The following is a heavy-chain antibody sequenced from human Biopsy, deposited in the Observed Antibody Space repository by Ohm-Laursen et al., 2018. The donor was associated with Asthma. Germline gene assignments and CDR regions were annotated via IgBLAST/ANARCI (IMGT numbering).Heavy chain of an antibody. D-gene: IGHD2-2*01. CDR3: AREVTSGEVPFGYFYALDV. CDR1: GYTFTSYY. CDR2: INPFGGSS. J-gene: IGHJ6*04. V-gene: IGHV1-46*01. Sequence: VSSVKVSCKASGYTFTSYYMHWVRQAPGHGLEWMGMINPFGGSSNFAQKFQGRLTMTRDTSTRTVYMELSSLRSEDTAVYYCAREVTSGEVPFGYFYALDVWGEGTTVTVSS.